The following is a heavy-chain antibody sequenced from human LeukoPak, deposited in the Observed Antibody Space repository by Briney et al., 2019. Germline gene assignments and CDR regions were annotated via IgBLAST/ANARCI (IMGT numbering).Heavy chain of an antibody. J-gene: IGHJ3*02. CDR1: GFTVSSNY. D-gene: IGHD6-6*01. Sequence: GGSLRLSCAASGFTVSSNYMSWVRQAPGKGLEWVSVIYSGGSTYYAASVKGRFTISRDNSKNTLYLQMNSLRAEDTAVYYCARERGGSSSGDAFDIWGQGTMVTVSS. CDR2: IYSGGST. V-gene: IGHV3-53*01. CDR3: ARERGGSSSGDAFDI.